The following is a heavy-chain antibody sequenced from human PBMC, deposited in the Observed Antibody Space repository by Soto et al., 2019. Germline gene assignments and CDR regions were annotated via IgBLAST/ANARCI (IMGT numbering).Heavy chain of an antibody. J-gene: IGHJ6*02. CDR3: ARDRDFWSGYHRAPYGMDV. CDR2: IYYSGST. CDR1: GGSISSYY. D-gene: IGHD3-3*01. Sequence: ASETLSLTCTVSGGSISSYYWSWIRQPPGKGLEWIGYIYYSGSTNYNPSLKSRVTISVDTSKNQFSLKLSSVTAADTAVYYCARDRDFWSGYHRAPYGMDVWGQGTTVTVSS. V-gene: IGHV4-59*01.